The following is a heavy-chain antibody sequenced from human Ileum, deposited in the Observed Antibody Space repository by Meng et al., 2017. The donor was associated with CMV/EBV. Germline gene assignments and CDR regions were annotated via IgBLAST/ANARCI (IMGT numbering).Heavy chain of an antibody. CDR3: ARNVGFYSSQIAY. D-gene: IGHD3-3*01. J-gene: IGHJ4*02. CDR1: GGATTSSTYY. CDR2: VYYSGTT. V-gene: IGHV4-39*07. Sequence: LQRKGPGHGLVTPSETLSLTCTASGGATTSSTYYWGWIRQPPGKGLEWIGSVYYSGTTYYNPSLKSRVNMSIDTSKNRFSLKLSSATAADTAVYYCARNVGFYSSQIAYWGQGALVTVSS.